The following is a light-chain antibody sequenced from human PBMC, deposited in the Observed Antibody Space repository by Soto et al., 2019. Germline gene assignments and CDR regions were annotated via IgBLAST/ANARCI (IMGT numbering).Light chain of an antibody. CDR1: SSDVGSYNL. J-gene: IGLJ1*01. Sequence: VLTQPASVSGSPGQSITISCTGTSSDVGSYNLVSWYQQHPGKAPKLMIYEVSRRPSGVSNRFSGSKSGNTASLTISGLQAEDEADYYCCSYESSSTHVFGTGTKVTVL. CDR2: EVS. V-gene: IGLV2-23*02. CDR3: CSYESSSTHV.